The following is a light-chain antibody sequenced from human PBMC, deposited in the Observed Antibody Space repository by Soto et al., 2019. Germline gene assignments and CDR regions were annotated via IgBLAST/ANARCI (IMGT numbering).Light chain of an antibody. CDR3: QQSYNSPPYT. J-gene: IGKJ2*01. CDR2: AAS. CDR1: QRISNY. V-gene: IGKV1-39*01. Sequence: DIQMTQSPSSLSASVGDRVTITCRASQRISNYLNWYQQKPGKAPKLLIYAASTLQSGVPSRFSGSTSATDFTLTISSLQPADFATYYCQQSYNSPPYTFGQGTKLEIK.